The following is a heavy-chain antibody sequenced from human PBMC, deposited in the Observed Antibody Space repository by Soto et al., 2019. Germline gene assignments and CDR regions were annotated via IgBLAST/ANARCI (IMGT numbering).Heavy chain of an antibody. CDR2: ISYDGSNK. Sequence: QVQLVESGGGVVQPGRSLRLSCAASGFTFSSYGMHWVRQAPGKGLEWVAVISYDGSNKYYADSVKGRFTISRDNSKNTLYLQMNCLRAEDTAVYYCAKGPDDYVWGSGNYFDYWGQGTLVTVSS. D-gene: IGHD3-16*01. CDR1: GFTFSSYG. CDR3: AKGPDDYVWGSGNYFDY. V-gene: IGHV3-30*18. J-gene: IGHJ4*02.